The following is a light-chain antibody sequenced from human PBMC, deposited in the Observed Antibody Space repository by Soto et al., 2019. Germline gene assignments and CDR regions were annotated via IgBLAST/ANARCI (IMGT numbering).Light chain of an antibody. J-gene: IGLJ2*01. CDR3: CSYTSTTTGVV. CDR1: SSDLGSYNF. Sequence: QSVLTQPASVSGSPGQPITISCTGTSSDLGSYNFVSWFQQHAGKAPKLIIYDVTNRPSGVSRRFSGSKSGNTASLTISGLQAEDEADYYCCSYTSTTTGVVFGGGTKVTVL. V-gene: IGLV2-14*03. CDR2: DVT.